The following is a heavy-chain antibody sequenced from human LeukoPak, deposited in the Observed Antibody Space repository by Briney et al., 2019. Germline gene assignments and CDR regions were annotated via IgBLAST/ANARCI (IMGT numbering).Heavy chain of an antibody. CDR1: GFTFSSYG. V-gene: IGHV3-23*01. CDR2: ISGSGGST. D-gene: IGHD3-22*01. CDR3: ATSDYYDSSGYFADLGGF. J-gene: IGHJ4*02. Sequence: GSLRLSCAASGFTFSSYGMHWVRQAPGKGLEWVSAISGSGGSTYYADSVKGRFTISRDNSKNTLYLQMNSLRAEDTAVYYCATSDYYDSSGYFADLGGFWGQGTLVTVSS.